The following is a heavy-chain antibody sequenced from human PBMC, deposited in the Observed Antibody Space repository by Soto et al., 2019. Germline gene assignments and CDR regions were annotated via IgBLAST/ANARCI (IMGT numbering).Heavy chain of an antibody. Sequence: QLQLQESASGLVKPSQTLSLTCTISGDSNIRGGYSWSWIRQPPGKGLEWIGYVHHSRSTYYNPSFKSRVTIPIDRPRNQFSLRLGAVTAADTAMYYCARDGAWRGFDVWGQGTTVPVSS. CDR1: GDSNIRGGYS. CDR2: VHHSRST. J-gene: IGHJ6*02. D-gene: IGHD1-26*01. CDR3: ARDGAWRGFDV. V-gene: IGHV4-30-2*01.